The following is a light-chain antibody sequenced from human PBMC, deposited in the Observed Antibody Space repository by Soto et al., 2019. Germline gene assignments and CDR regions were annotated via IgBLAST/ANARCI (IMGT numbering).Light chain of an antibody. J-gene: IGKJ2*01. Sequence: EIVLTQSPGTLYLSPGERATLSCRASQSVSSNYLAWYQQKRGQAPRLLIYAASARATGIPDRFSGSGSGTDFSLTISRLEPEDFAVYFCQLYGSSPPRYTFGQGPKLEIK. CDR2: AAS. CDR3: QLYGSSPPRYT. V-gene: IGKV3-20*01. CDR1: QSVSSNY.